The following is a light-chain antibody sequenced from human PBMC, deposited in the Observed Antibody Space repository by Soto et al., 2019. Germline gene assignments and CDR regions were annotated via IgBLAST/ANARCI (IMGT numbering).Light chain of an antibody. V-gene: IGKV4-1*01. CDR1: QSVLYSSNHKNY. CDR2: WAS. Sequence: DIVMTQSPDALAVSLGERATINCKSSQSVLYSSNHKNYLAWYQQKPRQPPKLLIYWASTRESGVPDRFSGSGSGKDFTLTISSLQAEDVAVYYCQQDYNTPWTFGQGTKVEIK. CDR3: QQDYNTPWT. J-gene: IGKJ1*01.